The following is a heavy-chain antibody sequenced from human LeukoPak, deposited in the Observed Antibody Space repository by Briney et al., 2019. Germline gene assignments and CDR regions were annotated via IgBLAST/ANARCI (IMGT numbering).Heavy chain of an antibody. Sequence: PGRSLRLSCAASGFTFDDYAMHWVRQAPGKGLEWVSGISWNSGSIGYADSVKGRFTISRDNAKNSLYLQMNSLRAEDMALYYCAKGSIFGVAPPEFDPWGQGTLVTVSS. CDR2: ISWNSGSI. J-gene: IGHJ5*02. CDR1: GFTFDDYA. V-gene: IGHV3-9*03. CDR3: AKGSIFGVAPPEFDP. D-gene: IGHD3-3*01.